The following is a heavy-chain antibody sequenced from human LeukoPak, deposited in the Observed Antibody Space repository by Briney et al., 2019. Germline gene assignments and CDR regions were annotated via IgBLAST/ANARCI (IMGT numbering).Heavy chain of an antibody. CDR2: IYYSGGT. V-gene: IGHV4-59*08. D-gene: IGHD6-6*01. CDR3: ARWQYTISSGWFDP. CDR1: GGSISSLY. J-gene: IGHJ5*02. Sequence: SETLSLTCTISGGSISSLYWGWIRQPPGKGLEWIGSIYYSGGTNYNPSLKSRGTISVDTSKSQFSLKLSSVTAADTAVYYCARWQYTISSGWFDPWGQGTLVTVSS.